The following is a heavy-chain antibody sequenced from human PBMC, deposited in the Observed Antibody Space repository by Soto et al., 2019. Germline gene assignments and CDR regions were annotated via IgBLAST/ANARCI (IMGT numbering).Heavy chain of an antibody. CDR2: MSYRGPT. D-gene: IGHD3-9*01. Sequence: PSETLSLTCSVSGCSISSNDYAWSWHRQPPGKGLEWIGSMSYRGPTFHNPSLTSRVTMSEYTSKNHFSLRLRSVTAAATAEYFGAKSFLDIFAVSPSWFDPWGQGTLVTVSS. CDR3: AKSFLDIFAVSPSWFDP. J-gene: IGHJ5*02. V-gene: IGHV4-30-4*03. CDR1: GCSISSNDYA.